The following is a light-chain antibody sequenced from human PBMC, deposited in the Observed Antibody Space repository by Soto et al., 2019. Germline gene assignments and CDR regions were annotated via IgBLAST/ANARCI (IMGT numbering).Light chain of an antibody. V-gene: IGKV1-5*01. CDR3: QQYNSYSA. CDR2: DAS. CDR1: QSISSW. Sequence: DIQMTQSPSTLSASVGDRVTITCRASQSISSWLAWYQQKPGKAPKLLIYDASSLESGVPSRFSGSGSGTEFTLSISSLQPDDFATYYCQQYNSYSAFGKGTHVPI. J-gene: IGKJ1*01.